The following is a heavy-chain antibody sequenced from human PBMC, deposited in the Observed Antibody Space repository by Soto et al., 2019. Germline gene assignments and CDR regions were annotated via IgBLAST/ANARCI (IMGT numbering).Heavy chain of an antibody. CDR1: GFTFSSYW. Sequence: GGSLRLSCAASGFTFSSYWMSWVRQAPGKGLEWVANIKQDGSEKYYVDSVKGRFTISRDNAKNSLYLQMNSLRAEDTAVYYCARVPHSSGWSYYYYYMDVWGKGTTVTVSS. CDR3: ARVPHSSGWSYYYYYMDV. CDR2: IKQDGSEK. D-gene: IGHD6-19*01. V-gene: IGHV3-7*01. J-gene: IGHJ6*03.